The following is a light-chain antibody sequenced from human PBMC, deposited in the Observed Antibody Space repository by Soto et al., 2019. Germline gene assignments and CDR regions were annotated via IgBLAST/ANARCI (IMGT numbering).Light chain of an antibody. CDR2: GAS. V-gene: IGKV3-15*01. Sequence: EIVMTQSPATLSVSPGERATLSCRASQSIGSVLAWYQQKPGQAPRLLIYGASARVTGILARLSGSGSGTEFTLTISSLHSEDFAVYYCQQCNNWPYTFGQGTKLEIK. CDR3: QQCNNWPYT. J-gene: IGKJ2*01. CDR1: QSIGSV.